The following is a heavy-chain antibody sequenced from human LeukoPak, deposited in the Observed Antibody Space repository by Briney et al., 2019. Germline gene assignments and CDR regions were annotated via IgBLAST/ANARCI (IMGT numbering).Heavy chain of an antibody. CDR2: INHSGST. CDR1: GGSFSGYF. J-gene: IGHJ5*02. CDR3: ARRPSWFDP. V-gene: IGHV4-34*01. Sequence: PSETLSLTCAVYGGSFSGYFWSWIRQPPGKGLEWIGEINHSGSTNYNPSLKSRVTISVDTSKNQFSLKLSSVTAADTAVYYCARRPSWFDPWGQGTLVTVSS.